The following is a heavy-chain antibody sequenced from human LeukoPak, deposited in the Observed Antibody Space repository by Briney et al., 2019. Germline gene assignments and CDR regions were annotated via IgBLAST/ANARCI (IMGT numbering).Heavy chain of an antibody. Sequence: ASVKVSCKASGFMFTKYDINWVRLASGQRLEWMGWINPGNGNTKYSRKFQGRVTITRNTSASTAFMELSSLRSEDTAVYYCARDRGWELRHFDYWGQGTLVTVSS. CDR1: GFMFTKYD. CDR2: INPGNGNT. V-gene: IGHV1-3*01. D-gene: IGHD1-26*01. CDR3: ARDRGWELRHFDY. J-gene: IGHJ4*02.